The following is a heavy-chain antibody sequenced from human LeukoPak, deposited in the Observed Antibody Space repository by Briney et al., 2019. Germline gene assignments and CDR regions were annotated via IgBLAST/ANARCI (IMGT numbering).Heavy chain of an antibody. D-gene: IGHD2-15*01. V-gene: IGHV4-59*01. J-gene: IGHJ4*02. CDR1: GGSISRDY. CDR2: IDYAGRT. CDR3: ARTKLYCSGGSCYSSLDY. Sequence: SENLSLTCTVSGGSISRDYWSWIRQPPGKGLEWIGYIDYAGRTNYNPSLKSRVTISVDTSKNQFSLKLTSVTAADTALYYCARTKLYCSGGSCYSSLDYWGQGTLVTVSS.